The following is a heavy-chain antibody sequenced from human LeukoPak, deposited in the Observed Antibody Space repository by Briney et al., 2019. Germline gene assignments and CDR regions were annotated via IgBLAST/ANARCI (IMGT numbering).Heavy chain of an antibody. J-gene: IGHJ4*02. CDR2: ISGYNGNT. CDR1: GYTFTSYG. D-gene: IGHD3-9*01. CDR3: ARGGYFDWLHDY. Sequence: ASVKVSCKASGYTFTSYGISWVRQAPGQGLEWMGWISGYNGNTNYAQRLQGRVTMTTDTSTSTAYMELRSLRFDDTAVYYCARGGYFDWLHDYWGQGTLVTVSS. V-gene: IGHV1-18*01.